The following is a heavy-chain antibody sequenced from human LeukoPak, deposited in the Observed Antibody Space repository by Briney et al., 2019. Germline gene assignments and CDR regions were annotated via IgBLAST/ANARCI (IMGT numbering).Heavy chain of an antibody. Sequence: GGSLRLSCIASGFTFSNYWMHWVRQPPGKGLVWVSRIYVDGRTTNYADSVKGRFTISRDNAKNTVYLEMNSLSVEDTATYYCIRDFRSADLWGQGTLVTVTS. CDR1: GFTFSNYW. V-gene: IGHV3-74*01. J-gene: IGHJ5*02. CDR3: IRDFRSADL. CDR2: IYVDGRTT.